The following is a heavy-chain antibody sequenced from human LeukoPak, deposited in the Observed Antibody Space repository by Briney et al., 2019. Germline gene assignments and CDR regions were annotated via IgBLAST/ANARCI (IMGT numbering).Heavy chain of an antibody. CDR2: ISASGDST. J-gene: IGHJ4*02. Sequence: GGSLRLSCAASGFSFSSYAMNWVRQAPGKGLEWVSTISASGDSTFYADSVKGRFTIPRDNPKNTLHLQVDSLRAEDTAIYYCAKEVAGTGKAFAYWGPGTLVTVSS. CDR1: GFSFSSYA. D-gene: IGHD6-19*01. V-gene: IGHV3-23*01. CDR3: AKEVAGTGKAFAY.